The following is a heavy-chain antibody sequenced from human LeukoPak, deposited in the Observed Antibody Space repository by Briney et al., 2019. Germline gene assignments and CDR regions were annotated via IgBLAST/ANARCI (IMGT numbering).Heavy chain of an antibody. D-gene: IGHD6-19*01. V-gene: IGHV4-39*01. Sequence: SETLSLTCTVSGGSISTSSYFWGWVRQPPGKGLEWIGSIYYNGSTYYNPSFKGRVTVAVDTSKNQFSLKLSSVTAADTAVFYCGSTYSSSLYFDYWGQGALVTVSS. CDR1: GGSISTSSYF. J-gene: IGHJ4*02. CDR2: IYYNGST. CDR3: GSTYSSSLYFDY.